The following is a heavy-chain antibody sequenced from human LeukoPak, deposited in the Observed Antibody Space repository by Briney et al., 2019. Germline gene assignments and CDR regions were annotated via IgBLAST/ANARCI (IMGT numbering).Heavy chain of an antibody. Sequence: ASVKVSCKASGYTFTTFYIHWVRQAPGQGLEWMGVINPSGGSATYAQRFQGRVTMTRDTSTSTAYMELSRLRSDDTAVYYCARVEYSSSSAIDYWGQGTLVTVSS. V-gene: IGHV1-46*01. CDR2: INPSGGSA. CDR3: ARVEYSSSSAIDY. D-gene: IGHD6-6*01. J-gene: IGHJ4*02. CDR1: GYTFTTFY.